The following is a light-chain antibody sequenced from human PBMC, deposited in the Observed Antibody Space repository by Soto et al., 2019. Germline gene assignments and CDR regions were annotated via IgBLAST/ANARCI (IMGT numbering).Light chain of an antibody. CDR1: SSDVGGYNY. J-gene: IGLJ2*01. CDR3: SSYTSSSTLVV. V-gene: IGLV2-14*01. CDR2: DVS. Sequence: QSVLTQPASVSGSPGQSSTISGTGTSSDVGGYNYVSWYQQHPGKSPKLMIYDVSNRPSGVSNRFSGSKSGNTASLTISGLQAEDEADYYCSSYTSSSTLVVFGGGTKVTVL.